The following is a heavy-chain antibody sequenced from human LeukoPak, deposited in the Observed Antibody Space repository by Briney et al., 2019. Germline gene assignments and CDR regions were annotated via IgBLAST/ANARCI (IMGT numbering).Heavy chain of an antibody. Sequence: ASVKVSCKASGYTFTGYYMHWVRQAPGQGLEWMGWINPNSGGTNYAQKFQGRVTMTRDTSISTAYMELSRLRSDDTAVYYCARGAVAVPAARFDGMDVWGQGTTVTVSS. CDR2: INPNSGGT. CDR3: ARGAVAVPAARFDGMDV. J-gene: IGHJ6*02. V-gene: IGHV1-2*02. CDR1: GYTFTGYY. D-gene: IGHD2-2*01.